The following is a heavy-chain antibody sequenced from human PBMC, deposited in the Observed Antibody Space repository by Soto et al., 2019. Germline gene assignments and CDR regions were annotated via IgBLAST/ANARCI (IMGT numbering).Heavy chain of an antibody. D-gene: IGHD3-10*01. CDR3: ARGRRGASGDFDY. J-gene: IGHJ4*02. V-gene: IGHV4-4*07. CDR1: GGSISGYY. Sequence: SETLSLTCAVSGGSISGYYWTWIRQPAGKGLEWIGRIYTTGSTDYNPSLKSRATMSVDTSKNQFSLKLRSLTAADTAVYYCARGRRGASGDFDYWGQGALVTVPQ. CDR2: IYTTGST.